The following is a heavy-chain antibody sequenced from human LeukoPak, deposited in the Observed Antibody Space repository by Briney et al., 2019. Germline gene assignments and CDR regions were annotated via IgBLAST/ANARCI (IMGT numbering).Heavy chain of an antibody. CDR1: GGSISSYY. CDR2: IYNSGSI. V-gene: IGHV4-59*08. CDR3: ARLRITGGHYYQHGLDV. Sequence: SETLSLTCTVSGGSISSYYWSWVRQPPGKGLEWIGYIYNSGSINYNPSLKSRVTTSVDTSKKQFSLKLSSVTAADTAVYYCARLRITGGHYYQHGLDVWGQGTTVTVSS. J-gene: IGHJ6*02. D-gene: IGHD2-8*02.